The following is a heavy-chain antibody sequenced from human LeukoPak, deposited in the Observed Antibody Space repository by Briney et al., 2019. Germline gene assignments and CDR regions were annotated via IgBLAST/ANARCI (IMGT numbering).Heavy chain of an antibody. V-gene: IGHV3-21*01. CDR2: ISSSSSYI. D-gene: IGHD6-13*01. Sequence: GGSLRLSCAASGSTFSSYSMNWVRQAPGKGLEWVSSISSSSSYIYYADSVKGRFTISRDNAKNSLYLQMNSLRAEDTAVYYCARDLAAAGLLPCCFDYWGQGTLVTVSS. CDR3: ARDLAAAGLLPCCFDY. CDR1: GSTFSSYS. J-gene: IGHJ4*02.